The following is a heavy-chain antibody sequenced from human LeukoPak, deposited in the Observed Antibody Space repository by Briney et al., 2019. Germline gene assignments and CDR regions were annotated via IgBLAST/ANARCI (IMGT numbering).Heavy chain of an antibody. D-gene: IGHD6-13*01. CDR1: GGTFSSYA. CDR2: IIPIFGTA. J-gene: IGHJ4*02. Sequence: AASVKVSCKASGGTFSSYAISWVRQAPGQGLEWMGGIIPIFGTANYAQKFQGRVTITADESTSTAYMELCSLRSEDTAVYYCARFEQQPDWGQGTLVTVSS. CDR3: ARFEQQPD. V-gene: IGHV1-69*13.